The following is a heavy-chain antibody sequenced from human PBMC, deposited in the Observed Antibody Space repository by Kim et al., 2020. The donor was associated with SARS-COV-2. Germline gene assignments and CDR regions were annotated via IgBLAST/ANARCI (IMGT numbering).Heavy chain of an antibody. CDR2: ISYDGSNK. CDR3: AREIQLWGDYYYGMDV. CDR1: GFTFSSYA. J-gene: IGHJ6*02. Sequence: GGSLRLSCAASGFTFSSYAMHWVRQAPGKGLEWVAVISYDGSNKYYADSVKGRFTISRDNSKNTLYLQMNSLRAEDTAVYYCAREIQLWGDYYYGMDVWGQGTTVTVSS. D-gene: IGHD5-18*01. V-gene: IGHV3-30-3*01.